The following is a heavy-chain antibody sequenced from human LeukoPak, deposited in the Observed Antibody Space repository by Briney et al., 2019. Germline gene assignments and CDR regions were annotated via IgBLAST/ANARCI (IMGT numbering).Heavy chain of an antibody. CDR2: ISGSGGST. CDR1: GVTFSSYA. CDR3: AKGSGSYPGSGYGMDV. J-gene: IGHJ6*02. Sequence: GGSLRLSCAASGVTFSSYAMSWVRQAPGKGLEWVSAISGSGGSTYYADSVKGRFTISRDNSKNTLYLQMNSLRAEDTAVYYCAKGSGSYPGSGYGMDVWGQGTTVTVSS. D-gene: IGHD1-26*01. V-gene: IGHV3-23*01.